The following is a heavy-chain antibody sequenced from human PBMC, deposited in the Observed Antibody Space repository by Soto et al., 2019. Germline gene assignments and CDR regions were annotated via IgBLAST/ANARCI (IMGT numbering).Heavy chain of an antibody. CDR3: AREDEYSSGWYVSHYYYGIDV. CDR1: GGSFSGYY. Sequence: QVQLQQWGAGLLKPSETLSLTCAVYGGSFSGYYWSWIRQPPGKGLEWIGEINHSGSTNYNPSLKSRVTISVDTSKNQFSLKLSSVTAADTAVYYCAREDEYSSGWYVSHYYYGIDVWGQGTTVTVSS. V-gene: IGHV4-34*01. CDR2: INHSGST. D-gene: IGHD6-19*01. J-gene: IGHJ6*02.